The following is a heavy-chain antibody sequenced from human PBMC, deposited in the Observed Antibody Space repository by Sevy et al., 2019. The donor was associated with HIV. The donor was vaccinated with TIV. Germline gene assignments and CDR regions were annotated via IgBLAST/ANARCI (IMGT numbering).Heavy chain of an antibody. Sequence: SETLSLTCTVSGGSISSYYWNWIRQPPGKGLEWIGYIYYSGRTNYNPSLKSRVTISVDTSKIQFSLKLSSVTAADTAVYYCARAGGSTDWGMDVWGQGTTVTVSS. V-gene: IGHV4-59*01. CDR1: GGSISSYY. CDR3: ARAGGSTDWGMDV. D-gene: IGHD2-2*01. J-gene: IGHJ6*02. CDR2: IYYSGRT.